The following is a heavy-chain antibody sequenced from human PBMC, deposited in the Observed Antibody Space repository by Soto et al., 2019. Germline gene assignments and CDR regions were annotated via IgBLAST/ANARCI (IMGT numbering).Heavy chain of an antibody. D-gene: IGHD6-19*01. CDR2: IYSGGST. J-gene: IGHJ3*02. Sequence: LRLSCAASGFTVSSNYMSWVRQAPGKGLEWVSVIYSGGSTYYADSVKGRFTISRDNSKNTLYLQMNSLRAEDTAVYYCAREWLVLDHDAFDIWGQGTMVTVS. CDR1: GFTVSSNY. V-gene: IGHV3-66*01. CDR3: AREWLVLDHDAFDI.